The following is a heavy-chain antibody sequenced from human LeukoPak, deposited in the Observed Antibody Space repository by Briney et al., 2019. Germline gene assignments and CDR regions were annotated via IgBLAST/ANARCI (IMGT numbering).Heavy chain of an antibody. D-gene: IGHD3-9*01. CDR3: ARDPFDEYYFDY. CDR2: IWYDGSNK. Sequence: PGGSLRLSCAASGFTFSSYGMHWVRQAPGKGLEWVAVIWYDGSNKYYADSVKGRFTISRDNSKNTLYLQMNSLRAEDTAVYYCARDPFDEYYFDYWGQGTLVTVSS. J-gene: IGHJ4*02. V-gene: IGHV3-33*01. CDR1: GFTFSSYG.